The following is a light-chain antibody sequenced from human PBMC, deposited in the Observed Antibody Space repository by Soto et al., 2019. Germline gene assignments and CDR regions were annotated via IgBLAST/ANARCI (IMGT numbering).Light chain of an antibody. CDR1: SSNIGSNY. J-gene: IGLJ2*01. Sequence: QAVVTQPPSASGTPGKRVTISCSGSSSNIGSNYVYWYQQLPGTAPKLLIYRNNQRPSGVPDRFSGSKSGTSASLAISGLRSEDEADYYCAAWDDSLSGRGVFGGGTQLTVL. V-gene: IGLV1-47*01. CDR2: RNN. CDR3: AAWDDSLSGRGV.